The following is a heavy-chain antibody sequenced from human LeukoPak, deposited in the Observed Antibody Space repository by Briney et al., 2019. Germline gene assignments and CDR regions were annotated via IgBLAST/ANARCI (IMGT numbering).Heavy chain of an antibody. D-gene: IGHD3-10*01. CDR2: IYPGDSDT. CDR3: ARLHVHITMALGY. V-gene: IGHV5-51*01. CDR1: GYSFSNYW. Sequence: GESLKISCKTAGYSFSNYWIGWVRQMPGKGLEWMGIIYPGDSDTRYSPSFQGQVTISADKTISTAYLQWSSLKASDTAMYYCARLHVHITMALGYWGQGTLVTVSS. J-gene: IGHJ4*02.